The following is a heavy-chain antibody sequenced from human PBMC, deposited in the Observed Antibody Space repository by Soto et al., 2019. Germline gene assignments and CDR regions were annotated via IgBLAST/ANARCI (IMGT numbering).Heavy chain of an antibody. D-gene: IGHD5-12*01. CDR3: ARASYGDGYNRHFDY. CDR2: ISYDGSNK. V-gene: IGHV3-30-3*01. Sequence: QVQLVESGGGVVQPGRSLRLSCAASGFTFSSYAMHWVRQAPGKGLEWVAVISYDGSNKYYADSVKGRFTISRDNSKNTLYLKMNSLRAEDTAVYYCARASYGDGYNRHFDYWGQGTLVTVSS. J-gene: IGHJ4*02. CDR1: GFTFSSYA.